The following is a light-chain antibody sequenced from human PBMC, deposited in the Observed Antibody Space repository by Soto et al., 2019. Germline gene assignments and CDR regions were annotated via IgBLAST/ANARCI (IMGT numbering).Light chain of an antibody. CDR3: QSYDSSLSGSV. J-gene: IGLJ2*01. V-gene: IGLV1-40*01. Sequence: QSVLTQSPSVSGAPGQRVTISCTGSSSNIGAGYDVHWYQQLPGTAPKLLIYGNSNRPSGVPDRFSGSKSGTSASLAITGLQAEDEADYYCQSYDSSLSGSVFGGGTMLTVL. CDR2: GNS. CDR1: SSNIGAGYD.